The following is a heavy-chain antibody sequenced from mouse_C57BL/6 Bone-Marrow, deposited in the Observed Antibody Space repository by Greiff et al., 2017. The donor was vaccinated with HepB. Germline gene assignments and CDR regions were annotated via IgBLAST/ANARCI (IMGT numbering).Heavy chain of an antibody. Sequence: EVQLQESGGGLVQPGGSLKLSCAASGFTFSDYGMAWVRQAPRKGPEWVAFISNLAYSIYYADTVTGRFTISRENAKNTLYLEMSSLRSEDTAMYYCARPYGSSPYWYFDVWGTGTTVTVSS. J-gene: IGHJ1*03. CDR2: ISNLAYSI. V-gene: IGHV5-15*01. CDR1: GFTFSDYG. D-gene: IGHD1-1*01. CDR3: ARPYGSSPYWYFDV.